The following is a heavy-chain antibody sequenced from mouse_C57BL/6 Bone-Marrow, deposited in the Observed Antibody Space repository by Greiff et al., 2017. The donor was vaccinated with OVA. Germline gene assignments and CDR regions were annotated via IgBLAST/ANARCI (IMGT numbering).Heavy chain of an antibody. D-gene: IGHD1-1*01. V-gene: IGHV1-52*01. CDR1: GYTFTSYW. Sequence: VQLQQPGAELVRPGSSVKLSCKASGYTFTSYWMHWVKQRPIQGLEWIGNIDPSDSETHYNQKFKDKATLTVDKSSSTAYMQLSSLTSEDSAVYYCARSPRNYYGSTSWYFDVWGTGTTVTVSS. CDR2: IDPSDSET. J-gene: IGHJ1*03. CDR3: ARSPRNYYGSTSWYFDV.